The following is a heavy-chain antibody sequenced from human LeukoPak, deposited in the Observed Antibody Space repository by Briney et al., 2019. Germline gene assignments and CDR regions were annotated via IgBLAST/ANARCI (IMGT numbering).Heavy chain of an antibody. CDR2: IYYSGST. CDR1: GGSISSSSYY. J-gene: IGHJ5*02. Sequence: SETLSLTCTVSGGSISSSSYYWGWIRQPPGKGLEWIGSIYYSGSTYYNPSLKSRVTISVDTSKNQFSLKLSSVTAADTAVYYCARGPRGTFYLDPWGQGILVTVSS. V-gene: IGHV4-39*01. D-gene: IGHD1-1*01. CDR3: ARGPRGTFYLDP.